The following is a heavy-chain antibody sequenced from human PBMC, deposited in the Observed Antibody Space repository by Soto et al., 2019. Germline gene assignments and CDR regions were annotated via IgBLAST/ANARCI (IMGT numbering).Heavy chain of an antibody. CDR3: ARDGYCSGGSCYSVPVFDY. Sequence: QVQLVESGGGVVQPGRSLRLSCAASGFTFSSYGMHWVRQAPGKGLEWVAVIWYDGSNKYYADSVKGRFTISRDNSKXXLXXQMNSLRAADTAVYYCARDGYCSGGSCYSVPVFDYWGQGTLVTVSS. V-gene: IGHV3-33*01. J-gene: IGHJ4*02. CDR2: IWYDGSNK. D-gene: IGHD2-15*01. CDR1: GFTFSSYG.